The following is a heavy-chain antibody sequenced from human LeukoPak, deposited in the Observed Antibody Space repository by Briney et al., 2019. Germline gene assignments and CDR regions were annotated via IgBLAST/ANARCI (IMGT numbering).Heavy chain of an antibody. CDR3: AKSTGYCSSTSCIAKYYFDY. CDR1: GFTFSSYG. D-gene: IGHD2-2*01. CDR2: IRYDGSNK. J-gene: IGHJ4*02. V-gene: IGHV3-30*02. Sequence: GGSLRLSCAASGFTFSSYGMHWVRQAPGKGLEWVAFIRYDGSNKYYADSVKGRFTISRDNSKNTLYLQMNSLRAEDTAVYYCAKSTGYCSSTSCIAKYYFDYWGQGTLVTVSS.